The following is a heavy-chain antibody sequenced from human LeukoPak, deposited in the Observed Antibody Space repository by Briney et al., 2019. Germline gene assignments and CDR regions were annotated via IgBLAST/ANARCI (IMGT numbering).Heavy chain of an antibody. CDR2: ISAYNGNT. V-gene: IGHV1-18*01. J-gene: IGHJ4*02. D-gene: IGHD3-22*01. CDR3: ARATYYYDSSGYYMATPPDY. CDR1: GYTFTSYG. Sequence: ASVKVSCKXSGYTFTSYGISWVRQAPGQGLEWMGWISAYNGNTNYAQKLQGRVTMTTDTSTSTAYMELRSLRSDDTAVYYCARATYYYDSSGYYMATPPDYWGQGTLVTVSS.